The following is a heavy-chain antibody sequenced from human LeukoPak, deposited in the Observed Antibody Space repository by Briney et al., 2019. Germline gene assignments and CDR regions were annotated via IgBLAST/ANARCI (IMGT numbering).Heavy chain of an antibody. CDR3: ARDGDIVVVPQDYYYYYYMDV. J-gene: IGHJ6*03. CDR1: GYTFTGYY. Sequence: ASVKVSCKASGYTFTGYYMHWVRQAPGQGPEWMGWINPNSGGTNYAQKFQRRVTMTRDTSISTAYMELSRLRSDDTAVYYCARDGDIVVVPQDYYYYYYMDVWGKGTTVTISS. CDR2: INPNSGGT. V-gene: IGHV1-2*02. D-gene: IGHD2-2*01.